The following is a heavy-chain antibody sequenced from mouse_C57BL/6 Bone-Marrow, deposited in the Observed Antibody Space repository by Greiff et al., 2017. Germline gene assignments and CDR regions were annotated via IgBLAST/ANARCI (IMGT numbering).Heavy chain of an antibody. CDR1: GFTFSRYG. Sequence: EVMLVESGGDLVKPGGSLKLSCAASGFTFSRYGMSWVRQTPDKRLEWVATISSGGSYTYYPDTVKGRFTISSDNAKNPLYLQMSSLKSEDTARYCGERRYLWYFDVWGTGTTVTVSS. CDR2: ISSGGSYT. V-gene: IGHV5-6*02. D-gene: IGHD5-5*01. J-gene: IGHJ1*03. CDR3: ERRYLWYFDV.